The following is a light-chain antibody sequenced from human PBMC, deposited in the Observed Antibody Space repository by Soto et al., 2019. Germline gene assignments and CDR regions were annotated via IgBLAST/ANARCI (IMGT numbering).Light chain of an antibody. V-gene: IGLV1-47*01. CDR2: RND. CDR1: RSDIGSNY. Sequence: QSVLTQPPSASGTPGQRVTISCSGSRSDIGSNYVYWYQHLPGRAPKLLIYRNDQRPSAVPDRISGSRSCTSASLAIIGLRSEDEADYYCASWDDTLSVPIFGGGTKVTVL. CDR3: ASWDDTLSVPI. J-gene: IGLJ2*01.